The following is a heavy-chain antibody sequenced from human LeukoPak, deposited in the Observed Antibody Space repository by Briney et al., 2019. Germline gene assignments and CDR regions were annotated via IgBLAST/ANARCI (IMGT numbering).Heavy chain of an antibody. V-gene: IGHV3-30*18. D-gene: IGHD6-13*01. CDR3: AKVGILAAAGTGLDAGLYYYYYMDV. CDR1: GFTFSSYG. J-gene: IGHJ6*03. Sequence: PGGSLRLSCAASGFTFSSYGMHWVRQAPGKGLEWVAVISYDGSNKYYADSVKGRFTISRDNSKNTLYLQMNSLRAEDTAVYYCAKVGILAAAGTGLDAGLYYYYYMDVWGKGTTVTVSS. CDR2: ISYDGSNK.